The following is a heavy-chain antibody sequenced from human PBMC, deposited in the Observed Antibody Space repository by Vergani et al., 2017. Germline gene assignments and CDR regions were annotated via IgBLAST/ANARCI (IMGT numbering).Heavy chain of an antibody. CDR1: GGSISSSNW. V-gene: IGHV4-4*02. CDR2: IYHSGST. J-gene: IGHJ5*02. D-gene: IGHD3-3*01. Sequence: QVQLQESGPGLVKPSGTLSLTCAVSGGSISSSNWWSWVRQPPGKGLEWIGEIYHSGSTNYNPSLKSRVNISVEQSKNQFSLRLSSVTAADTAEYYCARQGDYDFWSGYLSWGQGTLVTVSS. CDR3: ARQGDYDFWSGYLS.